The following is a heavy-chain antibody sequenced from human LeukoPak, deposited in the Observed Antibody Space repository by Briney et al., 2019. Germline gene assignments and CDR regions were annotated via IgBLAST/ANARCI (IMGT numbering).Heavy chain of an antibody. V-gene: IGHV1-3*01. CDR3: AREIDRDGYNRFFDY. CDR2: INAGNGNT. D-gene: IGHD5-24*01. J-gene: IGHJ4*02. CDR1: GYTFTTYA. Sequence: GASVKVSCKASGYTFTTYAMHWVRQAPGQRPEWMGWINAGNGNTKYSQKFQGRVTFTRDTSAYTVYMDLTSLRSEDTAIYYCAREIDRDGYNRFFDYWGQGTLVTVSS.